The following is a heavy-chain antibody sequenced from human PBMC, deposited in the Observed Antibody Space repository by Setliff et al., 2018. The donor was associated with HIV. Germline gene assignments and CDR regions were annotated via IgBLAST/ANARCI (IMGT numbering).Heavy chain of an antibody. D-gene: IGHD1-1*01. J-gene: IGHJ4*02. CDR1: GFTFSVHS. CDR3: AKVDDGQCNTFNCRDFDY. CDR2: ILTTGDLI. V-gene: IGHV3-48*01. Sequence: GGSLRLSCAGSGFTFSVHSMIWVRQAPGKGLEWLSYILTTGDLIYYADSVKGRFTVSRDNFRNTLSLQMNSLTAEDSAIYYCAKVDDGQCNTFNCRDFDYWGRGTLVTVSS.